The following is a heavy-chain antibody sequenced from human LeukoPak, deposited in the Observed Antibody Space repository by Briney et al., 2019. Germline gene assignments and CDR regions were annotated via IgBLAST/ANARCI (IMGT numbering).Heavy chain of an antibody. V-gene: IGHV3-21*01. CDR1: GFTFSSYS. D-gene: IGHD3-9*01. J-gene: IGHJ5*02. CDR2: ISSSSSYI. CDR3: ARDQRYFDWLLEDPNWFDP. Sequence: GGSLRLSCAASGFTFSSYSMNWVRQAPGKGLEGVSSISSSSSYIYYADSVKGRFTISRDNAKNSLYLQMNSLRAEDTAVYYCARDQRYFDWLLEDPNWFDPWGQGTLVTVSS.